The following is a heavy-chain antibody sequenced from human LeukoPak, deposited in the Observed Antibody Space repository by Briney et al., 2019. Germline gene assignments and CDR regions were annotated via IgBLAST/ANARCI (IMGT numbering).Heavy chain of an antibody. J-gene: IGHJ3*02. CDR2: IKHDGSEE. CDR1: GFTFRHYW. Sequence: GGSLRLSCAASGFTFRHYWMTWVRQAPGKGLEWVANIKHDGSEEYYVDSVKGRFTIPRDNAKNSLYLQMGSLRAENTSVYYCARDNGPDAFDIWGQGTMVTVSS. D-gene: IGHD2-8*01. CDR3: ARDNGPDAFDI. V-gene: IGHV3-7*04.